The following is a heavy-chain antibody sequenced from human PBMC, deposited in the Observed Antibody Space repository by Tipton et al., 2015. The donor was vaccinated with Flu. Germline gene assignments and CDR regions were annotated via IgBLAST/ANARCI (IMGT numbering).Heavy chain of an antibody. Sequence: LSLTCTVSGDSINSDYFWGWIRQPPGKGLEWLSHISSSGSTINYADSVKGRFTISRDNAKNSLYLQVNSLRVEDTAEYYCARDHPPSITVLGEITDYFGMDVWGQGTTVTVSS. CDR3: ARDHPPSITVLGEITDYFGMDV. V-gene: IGHV3-11*01. J-gene: IGHJ6*02. CDR1: GDSINSDYF. D-gene: IGHD3-3*01. CDR2: ISSSGSTI.